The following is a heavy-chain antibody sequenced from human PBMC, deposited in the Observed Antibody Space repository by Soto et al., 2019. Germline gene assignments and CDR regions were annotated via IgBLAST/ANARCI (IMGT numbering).Heavy chain of an antibody. V-gene: IGHV4-34*01. CDR2: INPTGSP. Sequence: PSETLSLTCVVYGGSLTGYYWSWIRQPPGRGLEWIGEINPTGSPKYNPSLMSRVTISVDTSKNQFSMKICSVPPADPAAFYCARSREQWLVDAFDIWGQGTMV. D-gene: IGHD6-19*01. CDR1: GGSLTGYY. CDR3: ARSREQWLVDAFDI. J-gene: IGHJ3*02.